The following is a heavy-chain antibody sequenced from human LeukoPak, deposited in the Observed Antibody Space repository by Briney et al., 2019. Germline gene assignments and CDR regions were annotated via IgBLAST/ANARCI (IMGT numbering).Heavy chain of an antibody. CDR1: GGTFSSYA. D-gene: IGHD3-16*01. CDR3: ARDGGYGAFLGY. CDR2: INPNSGGT. V-gene: IGHV1-2*02. J-gene: IGHJ4*02. Sequence: ASVKVSCKASGGTFSSYAISWVRQAPGQGLEWMGWINPNSGGTNYAQKFQGRVTMTRDTSISTAYMELSRLRSDDTAVYYCARDGGYGAFLGYWGQGTLVTVSS.